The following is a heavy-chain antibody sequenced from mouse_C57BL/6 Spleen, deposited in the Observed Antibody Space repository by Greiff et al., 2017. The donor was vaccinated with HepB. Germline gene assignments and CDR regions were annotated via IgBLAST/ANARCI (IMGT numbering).Heavy chain of an antibody. CDR2: IYPGDGDT. V-gene: IGHV1-82*01. Sequence: VQLKESGPELVKPGASVKISCKASGYAFSSSWMNWVKQRPGKGLEWIGRIYPGDGDTNYNGKFKGKATLTADKPSSTAYMQLSSLTSEDSAVYFCAQLLGDYWGQGTTLTVSS. CDR1: GYAFSSSW. J-gene: IGHJ2*01. CDR3: AQLLGDY. D-gene: IGHD1-1*01.